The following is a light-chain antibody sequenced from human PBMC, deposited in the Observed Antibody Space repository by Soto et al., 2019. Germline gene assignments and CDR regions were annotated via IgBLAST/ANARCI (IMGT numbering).Light chain of an antibody. CDR2: GAS. CDR1: ESIISY. J-gene: IGKJ4*01. CDR3: QQSFRTLLS. Sequence: DIQMTQSPSSLSASIGDRATITCRASESIISYLNWYQQKPGKAPKLLISGASTLQSGVPSRFSGRGSGTDFTLAISSLQPEDVGTYYCQQSFRTLLSFGGGTKVDIK. V-gene: IGKV1-39*01.